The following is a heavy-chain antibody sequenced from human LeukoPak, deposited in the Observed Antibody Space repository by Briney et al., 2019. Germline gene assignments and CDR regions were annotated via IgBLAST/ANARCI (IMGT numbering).Heavy chain of an antibody. Sequence: GGSLRLSCVASGFTFRSNAMSWVRQAPGKGLEWVSGISGSGRSAYYADSVKGRFTISRDNSKNTLYLQMTSLRPEDTAVYYCAQDRGIVGATKRVDYWGQGALVTVSS. CDR1: GFTFRSNA. D-gene: IGHD1-26*01. CDR3: AQDRGIVGATKRVDY. V-gene: IGHV3-23*01. CDR2: ISGSGRSA. J-gene: IGHJ4*02.